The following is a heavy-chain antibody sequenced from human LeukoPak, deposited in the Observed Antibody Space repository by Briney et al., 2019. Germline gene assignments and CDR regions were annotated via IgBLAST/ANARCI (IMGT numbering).Heavy chain of an antibody. CDR3: ARGEPGYCSGGSCYSYNWFDP. CDR2: INPNSGGT. V-gene: IGHV1-2*02. Sequence: ASVKVSCKASGYTFTGYYMQWVRQAPGQGLEWMGWINPNSGGTNYAQKFQGRVTMTRDTSISTAYMELSRLRSDDTAVYYCARGEPGYCSGGSCYSYNWFDPWGQGTLVTVSS. D-gene: IGHD2-15*01. J-gene: IGHJ5*02. CDR1: GYTFTGYY.